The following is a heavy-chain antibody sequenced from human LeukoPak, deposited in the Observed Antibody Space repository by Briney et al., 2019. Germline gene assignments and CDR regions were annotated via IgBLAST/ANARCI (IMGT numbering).Heavy chain of an antibody. Sequence: GGSLRLSCAASGFTFSSYSMNWVRQAPGKGLEWVSYISSSSSTVYYADSVKGRFTISRDNAKNSLYLQMNSLRAEDTAVYYCARATGKDYYYYYMDVWGKGTTVTVSS. CDR3: ARATGKDYYYYYMDV. V-gene: IGHV3-48*01. CDR1: GFTFSSYS. J-gene: IGHJ6*03. CDR2: ISSSSSTV. D-gene: IGHD1-14*01.